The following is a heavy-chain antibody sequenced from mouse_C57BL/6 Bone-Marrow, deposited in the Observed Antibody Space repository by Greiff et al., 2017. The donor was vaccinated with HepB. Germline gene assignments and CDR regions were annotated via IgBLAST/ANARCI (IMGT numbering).Heavy chain of an antibody. CDR2: ISYDGSN. V-gene: IGHV3-6*01. CDR3: ARGGYDYVYAMDY. D-gene: IGHD2-4*01. Sequence: VQLQQSGPGLVKPSQSLSLTCSVTGYSITSGYYWNWIRQFPGNKLEWMGYISYDGSNNYNPSLKNRISITRDTSKNQFFLKLNSVTTEDTATYYCARGGYDYVYAMDYWGQGTSVTVSS. J-gene: IGHJ4*01. CDR1: GYSITSGYY.